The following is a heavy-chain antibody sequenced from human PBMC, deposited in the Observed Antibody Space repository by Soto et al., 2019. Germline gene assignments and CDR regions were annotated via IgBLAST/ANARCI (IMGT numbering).Heavy chain of an antibody. CDR3: AVKRGYSGYDWGYDAFDI. Sequence: VKVSCKASGYTFTSYGISWVRQAPGQGLEWMGWISAYNGNTNYAQRLQGRVTMTTDTSTSTAYMELRSLRSDDTAVYYCAVKRGYSGYDWGYDAFDIWGQGTMVTVSS. J-gene: IGHJ3*02. D-gene: IGHD5-12*01. V-gene: IGHV1-18*01. CDR1: GYTFTSYG. CDR2: ISAYNGNT.